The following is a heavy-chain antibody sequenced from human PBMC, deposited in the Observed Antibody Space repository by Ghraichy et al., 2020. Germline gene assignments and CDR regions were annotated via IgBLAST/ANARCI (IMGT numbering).Heavy chain of an antibody. V-gene: IGHV4-59*11. Sequence: SETLSLTCTVSGDSISGHHWNWIRQAPGKGLEWIRCIYYSGATYYNPSLKSRVTISVDTSKNQFSLNLSSVTAADTAVYYCARTNAFDIWGQGTMVTVSS. CDR1: GDSISGHH. CDR3: ARTNAFDI. J-gene: IGHJ3*02. CDR2: IYYSGAT.